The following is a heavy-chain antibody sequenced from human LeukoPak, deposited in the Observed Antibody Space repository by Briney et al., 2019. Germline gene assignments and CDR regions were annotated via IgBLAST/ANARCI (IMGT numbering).Heavy chain of an antibody. V-gene: IGHV4-59*01. CDR3: ARGLAVSYAFDI. J-gene: IGHJ3*02. Sequence: SETLSLTCDVYGASFTGYYWSWIRQSPGKGLEWIGYIYYSGSTNYNPSLKSRVTISVDTSKNQFSLKLSSVTAADTAVYYRARGLAVSYAFDIWGQGTMVTVSS. CDR1: GASFTGYY. CDR2: IYYSGST. D-gene: IGHD6-19*01.